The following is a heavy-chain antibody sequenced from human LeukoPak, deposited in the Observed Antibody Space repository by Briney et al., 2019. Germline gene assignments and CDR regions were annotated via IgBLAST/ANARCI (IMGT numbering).Heavy chain of an antibody. CDR2: ISSSGSTI. Sequence: GSLSLSCAASGFPFSDYYMSWIRQAPGKGLEWVSYISSSGSTIYYADSVKGRFTISRDNAKNSLYLQMNSLRAEDTAVYYCARTALVVRAFDIWGQGTMVTVSS. CDR1: GFPFSDYY. V-gene: IGHV3-11*01. CDR3: ARTALVVRAFDI. D-gene: IGHD2-2*01. J-gene: IGHJ3*02.